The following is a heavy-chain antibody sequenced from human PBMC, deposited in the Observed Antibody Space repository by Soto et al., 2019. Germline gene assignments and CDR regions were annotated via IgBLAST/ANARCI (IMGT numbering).Heavy chain of an antibody. D-gene: IGHD1-7*01. CDR1: GYTFTSYA. Sequence: QVQLVQSGAEEKKPGASVKVSCKASGYTFTSYAMHWVRQAPGQRLEWMGWINAGNGNTKYSQKFQGRVTITRDTSARTAYMELSSLRSEDTAVYYFARGVGNSAPDYWGQGTLVTVSS. V-gene: IGHV1-3*05. J-gene: IGHJ4*02. CDR3: ARGVGNSAPDY. CDR2: INAGNGNT.